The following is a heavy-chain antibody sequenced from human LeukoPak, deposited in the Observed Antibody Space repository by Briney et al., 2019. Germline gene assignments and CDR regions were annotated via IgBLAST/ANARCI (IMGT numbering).Heavy chain of an antibody. CDR3: AKDTYDSRGYYPWDH. Sequence: PSETLFLTCSVSGYSISSGYYWGWIRQPPGKGLEWIGISNHSGSSYYNPSLKSRVTILVDTSRNQFSLKLTSVTVADTAVYYCAKDTYDSRGYYPWDHWGQGTLVTVSS. D-gene: IGHD3-22*01. CDR2: SNHSGSS. J-gene: IGHJ4*02. CDR1: GYSISSGYY. V-gene: IGHV4-38-2*02.